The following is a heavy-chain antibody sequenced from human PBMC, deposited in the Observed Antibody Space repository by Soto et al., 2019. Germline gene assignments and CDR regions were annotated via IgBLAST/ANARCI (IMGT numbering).Heavy chain of an antibody. J-gene: IGHJ6*02. CDR3: ASRCSSTSCYKVLDYYYGMDV. CDR1: GYTFTGYY. CDR2: INPNSGGT. Sequence: GASVKVSCKASGYTFTGYYMHWVRQSAGQGLEWMGWINPNSGGTNYAQKFQGRVTMTRDTSISTAYMELSRLRSDDTAVYYCASRCSSTSCYKVLDYYYGMDVWGQGTTVTVSS. D-gene: IGHD2-2*02. V-gene: IGHV1-2*02.